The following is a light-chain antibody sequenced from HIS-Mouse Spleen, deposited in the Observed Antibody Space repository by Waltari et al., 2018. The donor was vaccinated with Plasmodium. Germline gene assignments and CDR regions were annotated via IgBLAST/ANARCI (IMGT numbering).Light chain of an antibody. CDR3: QQYNNWSFT. CDR2: GAS. Sequence: EIVMTQSPATLSVSPGERANITCTASQSVSSNLAWYQQKPGQAPRLLIYGASTRATGIPARFSGSGSGTEFTLTISSLQSEDFAVYYCQQYNNWSFTFGPGTKVDIK. CDR1: QSVSSN. J-gene: IGKJ3*01. V-gene: IGKV3-15*01.